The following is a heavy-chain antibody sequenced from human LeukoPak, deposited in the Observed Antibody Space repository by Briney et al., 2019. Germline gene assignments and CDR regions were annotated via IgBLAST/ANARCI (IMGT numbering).Heavy chain of an antibody. V-gene: IGHV3-23*01. CDR1: GFTFRSYT. D-gene: IGHD6-6*01. CDR3: AKARNPDYSSSPDY. J-gene: IGHJ4*02. Sequence: PGGSLRLSCAASGFTFRSYTMSWVRQAPGKGLEWVSTISGGRGSTYSADSVKGRFTISRDNSKNTLNLQMNSLRAEDTAVYYCAKARNPDYSSSPDYWGQRTLVTVSS. CDR2: ISGGRGST.